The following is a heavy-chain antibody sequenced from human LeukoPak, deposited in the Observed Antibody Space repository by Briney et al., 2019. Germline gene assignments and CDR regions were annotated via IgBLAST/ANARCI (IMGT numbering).Heavy chain of an antibody. CDR3: ARSRTYYYDSSGYFYY. D-gene: IGHD3-22*01. CDR2: VYYTGSS. J-gene: IGHJ4*02. CDR1: GGSISSYY. Sequence: SETLSLTCTVSGGSISSYYWSWIRQPPGKGLEWIGYVYYTGSSNSNPSLKSRVTISVDTSKNQFSLKLSSVTAADTAVYYCARSRTYYYDSSGYFYYWGQGTLVTVSS. V-gene: IGHV4-59*12.